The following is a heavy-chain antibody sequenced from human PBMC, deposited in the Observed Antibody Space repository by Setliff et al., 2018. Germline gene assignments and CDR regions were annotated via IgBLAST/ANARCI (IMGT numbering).Heavy chain of an antibody. D-gene: IGHD2-15*01. CDR2: IRGRTDNYAT. V-gene: IGHV3-73*01. CDR3: AKGPQYCSGTNCYRPDY. CDR1: GFSFSGSA. J-gene: IGHJ4*02. Sequence: GGSLRLSCAASGFSFSGSAVYWVRQASVKGLEWIGRIRGRTDNYATAYAASVRGRFTISRDDSKNTAYLQMNSLKTEDTAVYYCAKGPQYCSGTNCYRPDYWGQGTLVTVSS.